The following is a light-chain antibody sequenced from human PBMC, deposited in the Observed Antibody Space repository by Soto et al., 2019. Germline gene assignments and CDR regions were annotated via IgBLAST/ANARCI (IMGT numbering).Light chain of an antibody. CDR3: VLYMGSGIWV. V-gene: IGLV8-61*01. J-gene: IGLJ3*02. CDR1: SGSVSTTYY. Sequence: QTVVTQEPSFSVSPGGTVTLTCGLTSGSVSTTYYPSWNQQTPGQPPRTLIYSTNIRSSGVPDRFSGSILGNKAALTITGAQADDESAYYCVLYMGSGIWVFGGGTKLTVL. CDR2: STN.